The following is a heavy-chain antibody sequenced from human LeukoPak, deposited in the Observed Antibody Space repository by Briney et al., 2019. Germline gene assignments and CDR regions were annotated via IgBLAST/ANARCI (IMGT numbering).Heavy chain of an antibody. V-gene: IGHV3-33*01. D-gene: IGHD3-22*01. J-gene: IGHJ4*02. CDR2: IWYDGSNK. Sequence: GGSLRLSCAASGFTFSSYGMHWVRQAPGKGLEWVAVIWYDGSNKYYADSVKGRFTISRDTSKNTLYLQMNSLRAEDTAVYYCARDPTYYYDSSGYYSPKHQSSYFDYWGQGTLVTVSS. CDR3: ARDPTYYYDSSGYYSPKHQSSYFDY. CDR1: GFTFSSYG.